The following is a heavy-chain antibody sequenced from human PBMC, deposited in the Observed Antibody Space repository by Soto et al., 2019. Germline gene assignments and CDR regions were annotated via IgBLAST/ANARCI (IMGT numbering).Heavy chain of an antibody. V-gene: IGHV3-23*01. CDR3: ATQDFRGPTGTS. CDR1: CFSFSHSA. CDR2: INAAGETT. D-gene: IGHD1-1*01. J-gene: IGHJ4*02. Sequence: SLRLSCGAFCFSFSHSAMGWVRQAPGKGLDWVSLINAAGETTYYANSVKGRFTNSRDNSKNTLYLHMNSLRAEDTAVYYCATQDFRGPTGTSWGQGTQVTVSS.